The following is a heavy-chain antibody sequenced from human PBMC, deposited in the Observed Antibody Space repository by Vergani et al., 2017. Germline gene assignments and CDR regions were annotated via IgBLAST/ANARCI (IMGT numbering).Heavy chain of an antibody. J-gene: IGHJ6*02. D-gene: IGHD6-19*01. CDR2: IDPSDSYT. V-gene: IGHV5-10-1*01. CDR3: ARQLAVAGQWWGPYYYYGMDV. CDR1: GYSFTSYW. Sequence: EVQRVQSGAEVKKPGESLRISCKGSGYSFTSYWISCVRQMPGKGLEWMGRIDPSDSYTNYSPSFQGHVTISADKSFSTAYLQWSSLKASDTAMYYCARQLAVAGQWWGPYYYYGMDVWGQXP.